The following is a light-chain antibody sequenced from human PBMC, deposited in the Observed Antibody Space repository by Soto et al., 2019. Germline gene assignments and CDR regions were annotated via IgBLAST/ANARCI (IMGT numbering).Light chain of an antibody. CDR1: QSISSY. Sequence: DIQMTQSPSSLSASVGDRVTITCRASQSISSYLNWYQQKPGKAPKLLIYAASSLQSGVPSRFSGSQSGTDFTLTISSLQPEDFATYYCQQSYSTPFIAFGQGTRLEIK. CDR3: QQSYSTPFIA. J-gene: IGKJ5*01. CDR2: AAS. V-gene: IGKV1-39*01.